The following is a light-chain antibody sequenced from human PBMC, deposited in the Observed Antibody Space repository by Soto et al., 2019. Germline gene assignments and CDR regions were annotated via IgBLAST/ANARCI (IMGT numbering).Light chain of an antibody. CDR1: QSVDSN. Sequence: EIVMTQSPASLSVSPGDGATLSCRASQSVDSNVAWYQQKPGQGPRLLIHGASTRAVGVPARFSGSGSGTDFTLTINMLQSEDFAVYYCQQYHNWPPQYTFGQGTKLQIK. V-gene: IGKV3-15*01. CDR3: QQYHNWPPQYT. CDR2: GAS. J-gene: IGKJ2*01.